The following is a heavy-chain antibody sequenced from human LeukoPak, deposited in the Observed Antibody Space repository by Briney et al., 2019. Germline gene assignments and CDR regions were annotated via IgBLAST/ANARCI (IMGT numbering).Heavy chain of an antibody. CDR3: ARQTTYYDILTGYAPTLYFDY. V-gene: IGHV4-39*01. CDR1: GGSISSSSYY. CDR2: IYYSGST. D-gene: IGHD3-9*01. J-gene: IGHJ4*02. Sequence: SETLSLTCTVSGGSISSSSYYLGWIRQPPGKGLEWIGSIYYSGSTYYNPSLKSRVTISVDTSKNQFSLKLSSVTAADTAVYYCARQTTYYDILTGYAPTLYFDYWGQGTLVTVSS.